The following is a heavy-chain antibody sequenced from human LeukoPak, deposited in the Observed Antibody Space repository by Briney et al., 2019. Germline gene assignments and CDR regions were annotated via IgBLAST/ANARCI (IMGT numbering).Heavy chain of an antibody. CDR1: VFSFSNYW. J-gene: IGHJ4*02. V-gene: IGHV3-7*01. CDR2: TNQDGSQK. CDR3: LGSASYTH. Sequence: GGSLRLSCAASVFSFSNYWMTWARQAPGKGLEWVANTNQDGSQKNYLDSVRGRFTISRDNAKSSPYLQMNSLRVDDTAVYSCLGSASYTHWGQGTLVTVSS. D-gene: IGHD3-10*01.